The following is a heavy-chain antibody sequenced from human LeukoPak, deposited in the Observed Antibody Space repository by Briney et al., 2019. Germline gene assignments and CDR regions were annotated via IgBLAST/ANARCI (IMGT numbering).Heavy chain of an antibody. CDR1: GYTFTGYY. V-gene: IGHV1-2*06. J-gene: IGHJ5*02. CDR2: INPNSGGT. CDR3: ARDKLTITPTSNNWFDP. D-gene: IGHD3-3*01. Sequence: ASVKVSCKASGYTFTGYYMHWVRQAPGQGLEWMGRINPNSGGTNYAQKFQGGVTMTRDTSISTAYMELSRLRSDDTAVYYCARDKLTITPTSNNWFDPWGQGTLVTVSS.